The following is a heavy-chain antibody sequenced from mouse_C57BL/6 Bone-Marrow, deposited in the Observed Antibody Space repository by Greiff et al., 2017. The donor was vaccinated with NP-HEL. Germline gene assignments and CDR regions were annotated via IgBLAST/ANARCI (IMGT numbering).Heavy chain of an antibody. J-gene: IGHJ2*01. Sequence: VQLQQSGAELVMPGASVKLSCKASGYTFTSYWMHWVKQRPGQGLEWIGEIDPSDSYTNYNQKFKGKSTLTVDKSSSTAYMQLSSLTSEDSAVYYCARGARIYYYGSTPFDYWGQGTTLPVSS. CDR3: ARGARIYYYGSTPFDY. V-gene: IGHV1-69*01. D-gene: IGHD1-1*01. CDR1: GYTFTSYW. CDR2: IDPSDSYT.